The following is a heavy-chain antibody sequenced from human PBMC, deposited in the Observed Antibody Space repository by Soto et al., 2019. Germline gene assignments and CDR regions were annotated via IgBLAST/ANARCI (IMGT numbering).Heavy chain of an antibody. CDR3: ARDREEWELRNPFDY. D-gene: IGHD1-26*01. Sequence: SSVKVSCKVSGYTLTELSMHWVRQAPGKGLAWMGGFDPEDGETIYAQKFKGRVTMTEDTSTDTAYMELSSLRSEDTAVYYCARDREEWELRNPFDYWRQGTLVTVSS. V-gene: IGHV1-24*01. CDR1: GYTLTELS. CDR2: FDPEDGET. J-gene: IGHJ4*02.